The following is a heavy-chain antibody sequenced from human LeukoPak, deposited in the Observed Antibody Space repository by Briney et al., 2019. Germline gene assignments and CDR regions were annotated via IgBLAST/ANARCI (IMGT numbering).Heavy chain of an antibody. CDR1: GLTFSSFG. CDR3: ARAIYGSGSYYDAFDI. CDR2: ISSSSGYI. J-gene: IGHJ3*02. D-gene: IGHD3-10*01. V-gene: IGHV3-21*01. Sequence: GGSLRLSCAASGLTFSSFGMTWVRQAPGKGLEWVSSISSSSGYIYYADSVKGRFTISRDNAKNSLYLQMNSLRAEDTAVFYCARAIYGSGSYYDAFDIWGQGTMVTVSS.